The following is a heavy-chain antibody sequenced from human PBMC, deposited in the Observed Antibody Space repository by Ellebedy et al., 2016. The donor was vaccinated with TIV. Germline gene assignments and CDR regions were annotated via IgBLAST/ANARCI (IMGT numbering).Heavy chain of an antibody. CDR3: ARGPSHGAFDI. CDR1: GYSFTGYY. Sequence: ASVKVSCKASGYSFTGYYMHWLRQAPGQGLEWMGWINPNSGDTNYAQKLQGRVTMTRDTSISTAHMELSSLRADDSAVYYCARGPSHGAFDIWGQGTMVTVSS. J-gene: IGHJ3*02. V-gene: IGHV1-2*02. CDR2: INPNSGDT.